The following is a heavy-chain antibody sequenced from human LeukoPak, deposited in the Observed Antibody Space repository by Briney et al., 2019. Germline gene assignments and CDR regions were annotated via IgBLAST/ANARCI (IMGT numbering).Heavy chain of an antibody. V-gene: IGHV4-4*02. CDR2: IYHTGST. Sequence: PSETLSLTCAVSGDSISSSNWWSWVRQPPGKGLEWIGEIYHTGSTNYNPSLKIRVTISVDKSKNQFSLKLSSVTAADTAVYYCARGIAAAGGGWGQGTLVTVSS. CDR1: GDSISSSNW. D-gene: IGHD6-13*01. CDR3: ARGIAAAGGG. J-gene: IGHJ4*02.